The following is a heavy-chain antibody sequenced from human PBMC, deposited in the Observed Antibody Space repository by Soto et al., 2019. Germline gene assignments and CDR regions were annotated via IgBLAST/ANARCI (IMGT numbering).Heavy chain of an antibody. CDR2: ISSSSSYI. J-gene: IGHJ4*02. Sequence: PVGSLRLSCAASGFTFSSYSMNWVRQAPGKGLEWVSSISSSSSYIYYADSVKGRFTISRDNAKNSLYLQMNSLRAEDTAVYYCARDGALWYYGSGSYYHFDYWGQGTLVTVSS. D-gene: IGHD3-10*01. V-gene: IGHV3-21*01. CDR3: ARDGALWYYGSGSYYHFDY. CDR1: GFTFSSYS.